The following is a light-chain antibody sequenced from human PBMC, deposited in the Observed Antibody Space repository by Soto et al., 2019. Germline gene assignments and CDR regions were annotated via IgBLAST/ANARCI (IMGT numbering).Light chain of an antibody. J-gene: IGLJ1*01. CDR2: EVS. V-gene: IGLV2-23*02. Sequence: QSALTQPASVSGSPGQSITISCTGTSSDVGSYKLVSWYQHHPGKAPKLMIFEVSKRPSGVSNRFSGSKSGNTASLTISGLQADDEADYYCCSFRGSNLYVFGTGTRGHRP. CDR3: CSFRGSNLYV. CDR1: SSDVGSYKL.